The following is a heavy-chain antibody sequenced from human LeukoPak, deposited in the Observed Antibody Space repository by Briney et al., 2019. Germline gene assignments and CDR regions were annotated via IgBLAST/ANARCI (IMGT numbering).Heavy chain of an antibody. Sequence: PGGSLRLSCAASGFTFSSYAVSSVRQAPGKGLEWVSAVSGGGGTTYYADSVKGRFTISIDNSKNTLYLQMSSLRAEDTAVYYCAKTIQWPYYFDYWGQGTLVTVSS. V-gene: IGHV3-23*01. CDR3: AKTIQWPYYFDY. CDR1: GFTFSSYA. D-gene: IGHD6-19*01. CDR2: VSGGGGTT. J-gene: IGHJ4*02.